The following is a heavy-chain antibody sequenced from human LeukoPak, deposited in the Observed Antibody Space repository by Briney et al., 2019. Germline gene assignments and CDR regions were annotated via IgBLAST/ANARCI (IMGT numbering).Heavy chain of an antibody. J-gene: IGHJ3*01. V-gene: IGHV5-51*01. D-gene: IGHD2-2*01. Sequence: GESLKISCQGSGYSFTSYWIGWVRPMPGKGLEWMGIIYPRDSDTRYSPSFQGEVTISADKSINAAYLQWSSLKASDTAMYFCARPRTYQSLRAGAFDFWGQGTMVAVSS. CDR3: ARPRTYQSLRAGAFDF. CDR2: IYPRDSDT. CDR1: GYSFTSYW.